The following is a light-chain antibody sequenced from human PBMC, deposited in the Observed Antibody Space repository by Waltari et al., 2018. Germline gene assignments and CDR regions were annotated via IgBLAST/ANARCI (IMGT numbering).Light chain of an antibody. J-gene: IGKJ4*01. Sequence: DIQMSQSPASLSASVGDRVTITCRASQDISSYLDWYQQKPGKAPNLLIYNTNTLASGVPSRFSGTGSGTEFTLTISSLQPEDFATYYCQQDKAYPLTFGGGTKVEIK. CDR3: QQDKAYPLT. CDR2: NTN. V-gene: IGKV1-17*01. CDR1: QDISSY.